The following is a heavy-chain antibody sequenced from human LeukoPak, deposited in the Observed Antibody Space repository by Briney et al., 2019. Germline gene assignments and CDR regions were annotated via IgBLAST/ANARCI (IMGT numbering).Heavy chain of an antibody. Sequence: PGGSLRLSCAASGFTFSSYAMSWIRQAPGKGLEWVSYISSSGSTIYYADSVKGRFTISRDNAKNSLYLQMNSLRAEDTAVYYCARVGPYNWNYGWFDPWGQGTLVTVSS. CDR1: GFTFSSYA. J-gene: IGHJ5*02. D-gene: IGHD1-7*01. CDR3: ARVGPYNWNYGWFDP. CDR2: ISSSGSTI. V-gene: IGHV3-11*01.